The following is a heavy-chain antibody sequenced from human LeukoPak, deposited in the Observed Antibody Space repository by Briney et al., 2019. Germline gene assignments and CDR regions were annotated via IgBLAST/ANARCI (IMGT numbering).Heavy chain of an antibody. CDR1: VYTFTIDG. CDR2: ISGYNGNT. J-gene: IGHJ4*02. V-gene: IGHV1-18*01. D-gene: IGHD2-8*01. Sequence: ASVTVSCTASVYTFTIDGISWVRQAPGQGLEWMAWISGYNGNTNYAQKFQGRVTTTRDTSTSTAYMELGSLTSEDTAVYYCTRDVRGVFDYWGQGTLVTVSS. CDR3: TRDVRGVFDY.